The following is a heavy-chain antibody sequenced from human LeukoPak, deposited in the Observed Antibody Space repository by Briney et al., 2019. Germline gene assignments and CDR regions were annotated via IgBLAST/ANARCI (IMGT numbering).Heavy chain of an antibody. D-gene: IGHD3-22*01. CDR2: IYPGDSDT. J-gene: IGHJ6*02. Sequence: GESLKICCKGSVYSFTSYWICWVRQMPGKGLEWMGIIYPGDSDTRYSPSFQGQVTISADKSISTAYLQWSRLKASDTAMYYCARQSYYYDSSGYYGMDVWGQGTTVTVSS. CDR1: VYSFTSYW. CDR3: ARQSYYYDSSGYYGMDV. V-gene: IGHV5-51*01.